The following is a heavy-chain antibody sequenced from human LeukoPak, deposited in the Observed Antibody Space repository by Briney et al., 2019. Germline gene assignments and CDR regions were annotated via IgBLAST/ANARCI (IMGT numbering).Heavy chain of an antibody. CDR1: GFTLSTFG. CDR2: IRYDGSNK. V-gene: IGHV3-30*02. D-gene: IGHD1-7*01. CDR3: TTQAGTSNY. Sequence: GGSLRLSCAASGFTLSTFGMHWVRQAPGKGLEWVAFIRYDGSNKYHADSVKGRFTISRDNSKNTLYLQMNSLRAEDTAVYYCTTQAGTSNYWGQGILVTVSS. J-gene: IGHJ4*02.